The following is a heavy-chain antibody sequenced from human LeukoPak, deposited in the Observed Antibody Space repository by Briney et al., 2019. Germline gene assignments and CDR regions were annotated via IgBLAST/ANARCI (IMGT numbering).Heavy chain of an antibody. J-gene: IGHJ4*02. V-gene: IGHV1-18*01. D-gene: IGHD3-16*01. CDR3: ARVLGVIDGGYYFDY. Sequence: ASVKVSCKASGYTFTSFGVSWVRQAPEQGLERMGWISAYNGNTKHAQKVQGRVTMTTEESTSTAYMELRSLRSDDTAVYYCARVLGVIDGGYYFDYWGQGTLVTVSS. CDR1: GYTFTSFG. CDR2: ISAYNGNT.